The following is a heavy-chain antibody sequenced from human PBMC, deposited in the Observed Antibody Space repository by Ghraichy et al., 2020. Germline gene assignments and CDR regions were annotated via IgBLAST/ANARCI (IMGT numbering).Heavy chain of an antibody. D-gene: IGHD3-22*01. CDR1: GGSFSGYY. Sequence: ESLNISCAVYGGSFSGYYWSWIRQPPGKGLEWIGEINHSGSTNYNPSLKSRVTISVDTSKNQFSLKLSSVTAADTAVYYCARGGRSTIDGGGSTGRVVVITYFVYWGQGTLVTVSS. V-gene: IGHV4-34*01. J-gene: IGHJ4*02. CDR2: INHSGST. CDR3: ARGGRSTIDGGGSTGRVVVITYFVY.